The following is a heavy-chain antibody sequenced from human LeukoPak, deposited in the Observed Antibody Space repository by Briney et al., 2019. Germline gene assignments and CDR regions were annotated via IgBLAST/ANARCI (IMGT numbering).Heavy chain of an antibody. Sequence: SETLSLTCTVSGGSISSGSYYWSWIRQPAGKGLEWIGRIYTSGSTNYNPSLKSRVTISVDTSKNQFSLKLSSVTAADTAVYYCAREPYMGELDYFDYWGQGTLVTVSS. CDR1: GGSISSGSYY. V-gene: IGHV4-61*02. D-gene: IGHD3-16*01. J-gene: IGHJ4*02. CDR2: IYTSGST. CDR3: AREPYMGELDYFDY.